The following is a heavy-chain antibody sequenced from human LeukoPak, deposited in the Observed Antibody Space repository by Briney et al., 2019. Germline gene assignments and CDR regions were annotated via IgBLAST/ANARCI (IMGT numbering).Heavy chain of an antibody. V-gene: IGHV1-24*01. Sequence: ASVKVSCKVSGYSLTDLNMQWVRQAPGKGLECMGGFDPEQAKTIYAQKFQGSVTMTEDTSTDTAYLELSSLRSEDTAVYYCATRSGDFWSGYENWGQGTLVTVSS. CDR2: FDPEQAKT. CDR1: GYSLTDLN. CDR3: ATRSGDFWSGYEN. J-gene: IGHJ4*02. D-gene: IGHD3-3*01.